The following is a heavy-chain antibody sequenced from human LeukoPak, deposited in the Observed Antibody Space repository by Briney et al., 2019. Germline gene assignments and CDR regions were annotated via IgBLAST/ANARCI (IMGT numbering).Heavy chain of an antibody. V-gene: IGHV3-53*01. J-gene: IGHJ5*02. CDR3: ARIGEGELGNWFDP. CDR1: GFTVSGNY. Sequence: GGSLRLSCAVSGFTVSGNYISWVRQAPGKGREWVSVIYSGGNTYYADSVQGRFTISRDKSKNTLYLQMNSLRADDTAVYYCARIGEGELGNWFDPWGQGTLVTVSS. CDR2: IYSGGNT. D-gene: IGHD3-10*01.